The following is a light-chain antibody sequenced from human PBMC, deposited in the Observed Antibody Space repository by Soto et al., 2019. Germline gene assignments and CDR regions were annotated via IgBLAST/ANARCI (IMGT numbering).Light chain of an antibody. CDR3: QQYNTYPRT. J-gene: IGKJ1*01. V-gene: IGKV1-5*01. Sequence: DIEMTQSPSNLSASIGGGVTITCRASESISGSLAWYQQQPGKAPKLLIYDASNLESGVTSRLSGSGSGTEFTLDISSLQADDFETYYCQQYNTYPRTFGQGTKVEI. CDR1: ESISGS. CDR2: DAS.